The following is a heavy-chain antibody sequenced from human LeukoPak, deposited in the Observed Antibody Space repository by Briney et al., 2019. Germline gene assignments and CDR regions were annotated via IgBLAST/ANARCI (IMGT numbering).Heavy chain of an antibody. J-gene: IGHJ1*01. Sequence: GGSLRLSCAASGFTFRSYWMHWVRQAPGKGLVWVSGIYNDGSSTRYADSVKGRSTISRDNAKNTLYLQMNSLRAEDTAIYYCVRDMNTVTTCYLQFWGQGTLVTVSS. V-gene: IGHV3-74*01. CDR2: IYNDGSST. CDR1: GFTFRSYW. CDR3: VRDMNTVTTCYLQF. D-gene: IGHD1-1*01.